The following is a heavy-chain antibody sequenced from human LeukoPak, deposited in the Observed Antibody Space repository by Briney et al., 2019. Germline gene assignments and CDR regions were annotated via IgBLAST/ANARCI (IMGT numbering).Heavy chain of an antibody. CDR1: GFTFNNYG. Sequence: GGSLRLSCAASGFTFNNYGVQWVRQAPGKGLEWVAFIRYAGSHKYYADSVKGRFTISTDTSKSTLYLQMNSLRAEDTAVYYCAKDWLEYQMVSTSPGDYWGQGTLVTVSS. J-gene: IGHJ4*02. D-gene: IGHD2/OR15-2a*01. CDR3: AKDWLEYQMVSTSPGDY. V-gene: IGHV3-30*02. CDR2: IRYAGSHK.